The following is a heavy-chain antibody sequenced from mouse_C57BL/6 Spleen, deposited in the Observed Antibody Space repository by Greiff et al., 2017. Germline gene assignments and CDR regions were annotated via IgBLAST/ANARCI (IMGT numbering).Heavy chain of an antibody. V-gene: IGHV5-9-1*02. CDR2: ISSGGDYI. CDR1: GFTFSSYA. Sequence: EVKLVESGEGLVKPGGSLKLSCAASGFTFSSYAMSWVRQTPEKRLEWVAYISSGGDYIYYADTVKGRFTISRDNARNTLYLQMSSLKSEDTAMYYCTRDSTPIYFYGFAYWGQGTLVTVSA. D-gene: IGHD1-2*01. J-gene: IGHJ3*01. CDR3: TRDSTPIYFYGFAY.